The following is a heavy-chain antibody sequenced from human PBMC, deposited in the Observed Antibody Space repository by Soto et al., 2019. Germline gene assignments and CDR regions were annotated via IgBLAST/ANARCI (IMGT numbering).Heavy chain of an antibody. CDR2: ISAYNGNT. J-gene: IGHJ2*01. Sequence: QVQLVQSGAEVKKPGASVKVSCKASGYTFTSYGISWVRQAPGQGLEWMGWISAYNGNTNYAQKLQGRVTMTTDTSTSTAYMELRSLRSDDTAVYYCARDRPITMLVVVKKQWYFDLWGRGTLVTVSS. CDR1: GYTFTSYG. D-gene: IGHD3-22*01. CDR3: ARDRPITMLVVVKKQWYFDL. V-gene: IGHV1-18*04.